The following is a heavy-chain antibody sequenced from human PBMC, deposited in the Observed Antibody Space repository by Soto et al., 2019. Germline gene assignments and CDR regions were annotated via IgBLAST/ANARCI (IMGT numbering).Heavy chain of an antibody. V-gene: IGHV4-30-4*02. J-gene: IGHJ4*02. Sequence: SETLSLTCTVSGGSISSGDYYWSWIRQPPGKGLEWIGYIYYSGSTYYNPSLKSRVTISVDTSKSSLFLQMNSLRPEDTALYYCVKDIHGDFGHLDYWGQGTLVTVSS. CDR2: IYYSGST. D-gene: IGHD4-17*01. CDR3: VKDIHGDFGHLDY. CDR1: GGSISSGDYY.